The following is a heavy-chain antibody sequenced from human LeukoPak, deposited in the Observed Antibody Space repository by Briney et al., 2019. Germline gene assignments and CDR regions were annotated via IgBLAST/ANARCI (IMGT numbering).Heavy chain of an antibody. CDR3: ARLRRSRLAEFDY. J-gene: IGHJ4*02. CDR2: ISHSGST. V-gene: IGHV4-38-2*02. CDR1: GYSISSGYY. D-gene: IGHD3-3*02. Sequence: SETLSLTCTVSGYSISSGYYWGWIRQPPGKGLKWIGSISHSGSTYYNPSLKSRVTISVHTSKKQFSMKLSSLTAADTAVYYCARLRRSRLAEFDYWGQGTLVTVSS.